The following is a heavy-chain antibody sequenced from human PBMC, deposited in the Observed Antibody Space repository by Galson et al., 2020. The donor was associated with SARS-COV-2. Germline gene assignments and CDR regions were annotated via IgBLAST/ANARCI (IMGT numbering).Heavy chain of an antibody. CDR2: IYYSGST. CDR1: GGSISSYY. CDR3: ARGIVATWDVRWFDP. V-gene: IGHV4-59*01. Sequence: SETLSLTCTVSGGSISSYYWSWIRQPPGKGLEWIGYIYYSGSTNYNPSLKSRVTISVDTSKNQFSLKLSSVTAADTAVYYCARGIVATWDVRWFDPWGQGTLVTVSS. J-gene: IGHJ5*02. D-gene: IGHD5-12*01.